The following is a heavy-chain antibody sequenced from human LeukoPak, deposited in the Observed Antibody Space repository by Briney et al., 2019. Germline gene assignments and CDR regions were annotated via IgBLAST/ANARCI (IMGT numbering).Heavy chain of an antibody. D-gene: IGHD1-26*01. V-gene: IGHV4-38-2*02. CDR3: ARVRAGWELLDY. CDR1: GYSISSGYY. CDR2: IYHSGST. J-gene: IGHJ4*02. Sequence: SETLSLTCTVSGYSISSGYYWGWIRQPPGQGLEWIGSIYHSGSTYYNPSLKSRVTISVDTSKNQFSLKLSSVTVADTAVYYCARVRAGWELLDYWGQGTLVTVSS.